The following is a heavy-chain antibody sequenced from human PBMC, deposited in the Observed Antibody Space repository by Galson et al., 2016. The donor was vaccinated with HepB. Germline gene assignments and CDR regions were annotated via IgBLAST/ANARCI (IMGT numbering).Heavy chain of an antibody. D-gene: IGHD4-17*01. V-gene: IGHV3-23*01. CDR3: VKVYVTTTVTGPLDC. CDR2: ISGSGRST. J-gene: IGHJ4*02. CDR1: GFIFNNYA. Sequence: SLRLSCAASGFIFNNYAMTWVRQAPGKGLECVSTISGSGRSTYYADSVKGRFTISRDNSKKTLFLQMNALRAEDTALYYCVKVYVTTTVTGPLDCWGQGALVTVSS.